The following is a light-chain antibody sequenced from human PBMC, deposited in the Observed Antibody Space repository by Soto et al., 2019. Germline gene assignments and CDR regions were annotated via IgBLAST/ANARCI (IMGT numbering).Light chain of an antibody. V-gene: IGLV1-44*01. J-gene: IGLJ7*01. Sequence: QSVLTQPPSVSAAPGQKVTISCSGSSSNIGNNYVSWYQQLPGTAPKLLIYSNNQRPSGVPDRFSGSKSGTSASLAISGLQSEDEADYYCAAWDDSLNGAVFGGGTQLTVL. CDR2: SNN. CDR1: SSNIGNNY. CDR3: AAWDDSLNGAV.